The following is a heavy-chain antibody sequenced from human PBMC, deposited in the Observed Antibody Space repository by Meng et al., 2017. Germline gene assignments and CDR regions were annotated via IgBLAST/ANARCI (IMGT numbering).Heavy chain of an antibody. CDR3: AREVGYDSSGYYPDY. D-gene: IGHD3-22*01. V-gene: IGHV3-33*01. J-gene: IGHJ4*01. CDR1: GFTFSSYG. CDR2: IWYDGSNK. Sequence: GESLKISCAASGFTFSSYGMHWVRQAPGKGLEWVAVIWYDGSNKYYADSVKGRFTISRDNSKNTLYLQMHSLRAEDTAVYYCAREVGYDSSGYYPDYWGQGTPVTVSS.